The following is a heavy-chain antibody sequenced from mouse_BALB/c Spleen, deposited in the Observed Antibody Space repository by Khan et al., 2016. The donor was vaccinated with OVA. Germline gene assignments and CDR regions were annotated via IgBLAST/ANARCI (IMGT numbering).Heavy chain of an antibody. Sequence: QVQLQQSGAELAKPGASVKMSCKASGYTFTTYWMHWVKQRPGQGLEWIGYINPTSGYTDYNEKFKDRATLSADKSSSTAYMQLSSLTSEDSAVYYCTRDRNDYWGQDTTLTVSS. CDR2: INPTSGYT. CDR3: TRDRNDY. CDR1: GYTFTTYW. J-gene: IGHJ2*01. V-gene: IGHV1-7*01.